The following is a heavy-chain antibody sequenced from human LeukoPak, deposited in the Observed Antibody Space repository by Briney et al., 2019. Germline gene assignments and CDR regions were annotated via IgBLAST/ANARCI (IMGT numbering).Heavy chain of an antibody. CDR3: ARAGGYASSWAY. J-gene: IGHJ4*02. Sequence: GGSLRLSCAASGFTFSSYWMSWVRQAPGKGLEWVANIKQDGSEKNYVDFVKGRFTISRDNAKNSLDLQMNSLRAEDTAVYYCARAGGYASSWAYWGQGTLVTVSS. D-gene: IGHD5-12*01. V-gene: IGHV3-7*01. CDR1: GFTFSSYW. CDR2: IKQDGSEK.